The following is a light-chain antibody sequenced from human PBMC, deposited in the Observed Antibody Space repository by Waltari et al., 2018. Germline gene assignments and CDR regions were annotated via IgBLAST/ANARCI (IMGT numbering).Light chain of an antibody. CDR2: AAS. J-gene: IGKJ4*01. CDR1: QDIGHD. CDR3: QQYDNLPFT. V-gene: IGKV1-6*01. Sequence: AIQMTQSPSSLSSSVGDRVTITCRASQDIGHDLGWYQQKPGKAPKLLIYAASSLQSGVPSRFSGAGSGTNFTLTISSLQSEDIGTYFCQQYDNLPFTFGGGTRVEIK.